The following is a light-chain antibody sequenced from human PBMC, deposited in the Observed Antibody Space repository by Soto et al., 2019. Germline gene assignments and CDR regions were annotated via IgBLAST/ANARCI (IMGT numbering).Light chain of an antibody. Sequence: QAVVTQEPSFSVSPGGTVTLTCGLSSGSVSTSNYPSWYQQTPGQPPRTLIYSTNTRSSGVPDRFSGSILGNKAALTITGAQADDDSDYYCVLYMGSGIRVFGGGTKLTVL. V-gene: IGLV8-61*01. CDR2: STN. CDR3: VLYMGSGIRV. CDR1: SGSVSTSNY. J-gene: IGLJ2*01.